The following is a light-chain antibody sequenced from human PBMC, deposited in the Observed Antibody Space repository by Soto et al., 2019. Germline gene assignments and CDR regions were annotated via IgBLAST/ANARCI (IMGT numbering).Light chain of an antibody. CDR2: GAS. J-gene: IGKJ3*01. Sequence: DIQMTQSPSSLSASVGDRVTITCWASQYISSYVNWYQQKPGKAPKFLIYGASDLQRGVPSRFSGSGSGTDFTLTINSLQPEDFATYYCQQSYSRPLTFGPGTKLDIK. CDR3: QQSYSRPLT. V-gene: IGKV1-39*01. CDR1: QYISSY.